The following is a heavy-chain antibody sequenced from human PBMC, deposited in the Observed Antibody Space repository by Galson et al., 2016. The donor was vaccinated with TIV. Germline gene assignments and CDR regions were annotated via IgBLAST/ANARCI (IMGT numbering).Heavy chain of an antibody. CDR2: ISSYNGDT. CDR3: ARVPHSTYCSTSTCKGYYLDV. Sequence: SVKVSCKASGFTFTDYGFSWVRQAPGQGLEWMGWISSYNGDTNYAQKFQGRVTMTTDTSTSTAYMELRSLGPDDTAVYYCARVPHSTYCSTSTCKGYYLDVWGRGTTVTVSS. CDR1: GFTFTDYG. D-gene: IGHD2-2*01. V-gene: IGHV1-18*01. J-gene: IGHJ6*03.